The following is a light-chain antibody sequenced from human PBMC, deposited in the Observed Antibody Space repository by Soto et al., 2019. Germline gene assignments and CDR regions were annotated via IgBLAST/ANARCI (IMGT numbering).Light chain of an antibody. CDR3: MQALQTPT. CDR2: LGS. J-gene: IGKJ2*01. V-gene: IGKV2-28*01. Sequence: DIVMTQSPLSLPVTPGEPASISCRSSQSLLHSNGYNYLDWYLQKPGQSPQLLIYLGSNRASGVPERFSGSGSGTDFTLKISRVEAEHVGVYFCMQALQTPTFGQGTKLEIK. CDR1: QSLLHSNGYNY.